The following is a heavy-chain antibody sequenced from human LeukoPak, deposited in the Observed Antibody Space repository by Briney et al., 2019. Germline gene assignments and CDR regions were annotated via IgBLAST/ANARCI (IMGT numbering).Heavy chain of an antibody. D-gene: IGHD4-17*01. J-gene: IGHJ5*02. V-gene: IGHV3-23*05. Sequence: GGSLRLPCVASGFSLSGYAMSWVRQAPGKGPEWVSGMLSSGSAYYSDPVKGRFTISRDSSKNTLYLQMNSLRSEDTAIYSCAKDLTYGDGRWEFVPWGQGTLSPCPQ. CDR1: GFSLSGYA. CDR2: MLSSGSA. CDR3: AKDLTYGDGRWEFVP.